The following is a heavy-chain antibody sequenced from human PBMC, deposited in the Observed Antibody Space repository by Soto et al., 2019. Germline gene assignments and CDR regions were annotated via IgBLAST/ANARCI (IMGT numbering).Heavy chain of an antibody. D-gene: IGHD6-13*01. CDR1: GGTFRNYA. V-gene: IGHV1-69*01. CDR3: AIPLPKQQLVRGAFDH. J-gene: IGHJ4*02. CDR2: SIPVFGTA. Sequence: QVQLVQSGAEVKKPGSSVKLSCKTSGGTFRNYAINWVRQAPGQGLEWMGGSIPVFGTANYAQTFQGRFKITADESTSTAYMELSSLRSEDTAVYYCAIPLPKQQLVRGAFDHWGQVTLVTVAS.